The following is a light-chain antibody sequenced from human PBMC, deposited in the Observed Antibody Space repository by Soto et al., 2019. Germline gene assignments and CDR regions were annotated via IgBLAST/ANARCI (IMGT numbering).Light chain of an antibody. CDR3: SSYAGRYTYV. CDR1: SRDVGGYNY. Sequence: QSVLTQPPSASGSPGQSVTISCTGTSRDVGGYNYLSWYQHHPGKAPQLMIYEVSKRPSGVPDRFSGSKSGNTASLTVSGLQAEDEADYYCSSYAGRYTYVFGTGTQLTVL. CDR2: EVS. J-gene: IGLJ1*01. V-gene: IGLV2-8*01.